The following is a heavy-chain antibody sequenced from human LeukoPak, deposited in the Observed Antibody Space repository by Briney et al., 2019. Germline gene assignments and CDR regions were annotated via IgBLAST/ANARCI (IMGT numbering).Heavy chain of an antibody. J-gene: IGHJ5*02. CDR1: GYTFTSYY. V-gene: IGHV1-46*01. CDR2: INPNGGST. D-gene: IGHD5-12*01. CDR3: ARSRIVATILEGNWFDP. Sequence: ASVKVSCKASGYTFTSYYMHWVRQAPGQGLEWMGIINPNGGSTSYAQKFQGRVTMTRDMSTSTVYMELSSLRSEDTAVYYCARSRIVATILEGNWFDPWGQGTLVTVSS.